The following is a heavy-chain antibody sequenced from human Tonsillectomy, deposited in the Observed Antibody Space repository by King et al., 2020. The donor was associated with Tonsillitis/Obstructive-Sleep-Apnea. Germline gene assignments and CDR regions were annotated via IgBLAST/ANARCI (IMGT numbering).Heavy chain of an antibody. CDR3: ARVSAFAWERLPVDP. Sequence: VQLVESGGEVKRPGASVKVSCKASGYTFNSYGIIWVRQAPGQGLEWMGWISGYNGNTNYAQWLQGRVTMTTDTSTSTAYMELKSLRSDDTAVYYCARVSAFAWERLPVDPWGQGTLVTVSS. D-gene: IGHD1-26*01. J-gene: IGHJ5*02. CDR2: ISGYNGNT. CDR1: GYTFNSYG. V-gene: IGHV1-18*01.